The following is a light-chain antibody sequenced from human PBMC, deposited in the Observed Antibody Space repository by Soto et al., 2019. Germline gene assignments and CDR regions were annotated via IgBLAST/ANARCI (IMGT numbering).Light chain of an antibody. CDR1: QDISKY. CDR2: DAS. V-gene: IGKV1-33*01. Sequence: DIQMTQSPSSLSASVGDRVTITCQASQDISKYLNWYQQKPGKAPKLLIYDASNLETGVPSRFSGSGSGTDFTLTSNSLQPEDIAKYYWQQYKSLLSFGPGTKVDIK. J-gene: IGKJ3*01. CDR3: QQYKSLLS.